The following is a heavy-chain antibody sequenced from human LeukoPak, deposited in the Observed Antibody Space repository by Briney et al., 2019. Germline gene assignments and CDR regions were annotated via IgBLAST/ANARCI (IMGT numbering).Heavy chain of an antibody. CDR2: ISAYNGDT. Sequence: ASVKVSCKASGYTFTRYGFTWVRQAPGQGLEWMGWISAYNGDTDYPQEVQGRVTLTTDTSTTTAYMGLRNLRSDDTAVYYCARTYSAYFSFSEFDHWGQGTTVTVSS. D-gene: IGHD2-15*01. J-gene: IGHJ4*02. CDR1: GYTFTRYG. CDR3: ARTYSAYFSFSEFDH. V-gene: IGHV1-18*01.